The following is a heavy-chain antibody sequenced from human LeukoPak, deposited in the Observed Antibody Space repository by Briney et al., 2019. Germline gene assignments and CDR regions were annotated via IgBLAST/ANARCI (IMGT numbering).Heavy chain of an antibody. J-gene: IGHJ6*02. CDR3: ARDGTLGHSGYEVYYYYGMDV. Sequence: GGSLRFSCAASGFTVSSNYMGWVRQAPGKELEWVSAIYSGGSTYYADSVKGRFTISRDNSKNTLYLQMNSLRAEDTAVYYCARDGTLGHSGYEVYYYYGMDVWGQGTTVTVSS. CDR2: IYSGGST. CDR1: GFTVSSNY. D-gene: IGHD5-12*01. V-gene: IGHV3-53*01.